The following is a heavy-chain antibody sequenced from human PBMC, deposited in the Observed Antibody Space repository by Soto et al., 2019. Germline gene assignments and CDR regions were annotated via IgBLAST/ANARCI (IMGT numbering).Heavy chain of an antibody. J-gene: IGHJ4*02. CDR3: TRGGDAYKNGH. Sequence: PSETLSLTCTVSGGSISSSDYYWGWIRQPPGKGLEWIGFIHYSGSTNYNPSLKSRVTMSVDTSKNQFSLKLTSVNAADTAVYYCTRGGDAYKNGHWGQGTLVTVSS. CDR1: GGSISSSDYY. V-gene: IGHV4-61*05. D-gene: IGHD2-21*01. CDR2: IHYSGST.